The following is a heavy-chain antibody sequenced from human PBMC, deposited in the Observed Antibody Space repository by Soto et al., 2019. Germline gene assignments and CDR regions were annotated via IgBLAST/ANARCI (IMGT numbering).Heavy chain of an antibody. V-gene: IGHV3-30*18. D-gene: IGHD6-19*01. CDR2: ISYDGSNK. CDR1: GFTFSSYG. Sequence: GGSLRLSCAASGFTFSSYGMHWVRQAPGKGLEWVAVISYDGSNKYYADSVKGRFTISRDNSKNTLYLQMNSLRAEDTAVYYCAKVKSSGWLNKYYYYYGMDVWGQGTTVTVSS. CDR3: AKVKSSGWLNKYYYYYGMDV. J-gene: IGHJ6*02.